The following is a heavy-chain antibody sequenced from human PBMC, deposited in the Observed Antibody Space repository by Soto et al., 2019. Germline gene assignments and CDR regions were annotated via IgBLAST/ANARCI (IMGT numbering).Heavy chain of an antibody. CDR1: GGSFSGYY. CDR3: ARGLIGGAWFDP. J-gene: IGHJ5*02. V-gene: IGHV4-34*01. CDR2: INHSGST. Sequence: PSETLSLTCAVYGGSFSGYYWSWIRQPPGKGLEWIGEINHSGSTNYNPSLKSRVTISVDTSKNQFSLKLSSVTAADTAVYYCARGLIGGAWFDPWGQGTLVTVSS. D-gene: IGHD3-10*01.